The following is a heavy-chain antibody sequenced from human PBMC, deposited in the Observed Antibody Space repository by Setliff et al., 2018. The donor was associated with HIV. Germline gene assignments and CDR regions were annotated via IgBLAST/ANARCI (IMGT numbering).Heavy chain of an antibody. J-gene: IGHJ3*02. Sequence: SETLSLTCSVSGASIRGHYWSWIRQSPGRGLEWIGNIYYSGNTNYNPSFKSRVTISVDTSKNQFSLRVNSVTAADTAVYYCARSLVPSGYYYGRHAFDIWGQGTKVTVSS. CDR2: IYYSGNT. CDR1: GASIRGHY. D-gene: IGHD3-22*01. V-gene: IGHV4-59*08. CDR3: ARSLVPSGYYYGRHAFDI.